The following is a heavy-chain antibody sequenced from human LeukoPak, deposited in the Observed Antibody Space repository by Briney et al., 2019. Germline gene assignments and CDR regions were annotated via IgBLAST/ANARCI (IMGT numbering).Heavy chain of an antibody. CDR2: IWYDGSKK. J-gene: IGHJ4*02. Sequence: GESLQISCAASAFTFTNYGMHWVRQAPGKELEWVAVIWYDGSKKYYADSGKGRFTISRDNSKNTVYMQMNSMRVEDTAVYYCVKDDGRVKGHIDYWGQGTPVTVS. CDR1: AFTFTNYG. CDR3: VKDDGRVKGHIDY. D-gene: IGHD5-24*01. V-gene: IGHV3-33*06.